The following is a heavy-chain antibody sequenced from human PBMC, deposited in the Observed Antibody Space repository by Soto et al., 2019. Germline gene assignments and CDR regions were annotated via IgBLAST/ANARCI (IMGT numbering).Heavy chain of an antibody. CDR1: GFTFSSYA. CDR2: ISGSGGST. Sequence: GGSLRLSCAASGFTFSSYAMSWVRQAPGKGLEWVSAISGSGGSTYYADSVKGRFTISRDNSKNTLYLQMNSLRAEDTAVYYCALRGQVVPAAHFDYWGQGTLVTVS. D-gene: IGHD2-2*01. CDR3: ALRGQVVPAAHFDY. V-gene: IGHV3-23*01. J-gene: IGHJ4*02.